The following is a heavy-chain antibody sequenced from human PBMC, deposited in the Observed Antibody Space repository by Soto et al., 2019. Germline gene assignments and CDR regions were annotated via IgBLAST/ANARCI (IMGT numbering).Heavy chain of an antibody. CDR1: GYTFTSYY. J-gene: IGHJ4*02. CDR2: INPSAGST. Sequence: ASVKVSCKASGYTFTSYYMHWVRQAPGQGLEWMGIINPSAGSTSYAQKFQGRVTMTRDTSTSTVYMELSSLRPEDTAVYYCARDTPRRGYFDYWGQGTLVTVSS. V-gene: IGHV1-46*01. CDR3: ARDTPRRGYFDY.